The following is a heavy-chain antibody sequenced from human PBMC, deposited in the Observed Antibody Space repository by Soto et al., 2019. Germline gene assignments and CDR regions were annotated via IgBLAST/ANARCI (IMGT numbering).Heavy chain of an antibody. D-gene: IGHD3-10*01. J-gene: IGHJ4*02. Sequence: QVQLVQSGAEVKKPGSSVKVSCKSSGGTFSAYSLSWVRQAPGQGLEWMGAIIPIFATSNYAQKFQDRLTITADKSTFYMELSSLRFEDTAVYYCAREGTEIRALSPSTFDSWGQGTLVTVS. CDR3: AREGTEIRALSPSTFDS. CDR1: GGTFSAYS. V-gene: IGHV1-69*14. CDR2: IIPIFATS.